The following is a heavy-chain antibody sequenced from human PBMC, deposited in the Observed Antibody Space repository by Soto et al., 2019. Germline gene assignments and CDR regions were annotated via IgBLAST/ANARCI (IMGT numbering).Heavy chain of an antibody. CDR2: MNPNSGNT. Sequence: ASVKVSCKASGYTFTSYDINWVRQATGQGLEWMGWMNPNSGNTGYARKFQGRVTMTRDTSISTAYMELRSLRSDDTAVYYCARDEYGDYPDAFDIWGQGTLVTVSS. CDR3: ARDEYGDYPDAFDI. CDR1: GYTFTSYD. J-gene: IGHJ3*02. V-gene: IGHV1-8*01. D-gene: IGHD4-17*01.